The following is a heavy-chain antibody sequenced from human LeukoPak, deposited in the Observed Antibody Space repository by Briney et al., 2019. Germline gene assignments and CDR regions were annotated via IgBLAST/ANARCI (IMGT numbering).Heavy chain of an antibody. CDR2: INTNSGGT. J-gene: IGHJ3*01. CDR1: GYTFTGYY. V-gene: IGHV1-2*02. D-gene: IGHD3-10*01. CDR3: ARGYPNYYGP. Sequence: GASVKVSCKASGYTFTGYYMHWVRQAPGQGLEWMGWINTNSGGTRYAQKFQGRVTMTRDTSISTAYLELSGLTSDDTAVYFCARGYPNYYGPWGQGTTLTVSS.